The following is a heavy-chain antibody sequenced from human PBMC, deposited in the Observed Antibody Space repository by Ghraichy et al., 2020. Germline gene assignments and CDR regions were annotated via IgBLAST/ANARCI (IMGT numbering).Heavy chain of an antibody. D-gene: IGHD2-21*02. J-gene: IGHJ6*02. CDR2: IYYSGST. Sequence: SETLSLTCTVSGGSISSYYWSWIRQPPGKGLEWIGYIYYSGSTNYNPSLKSRVTISVDTSKNQFSLKLSSVTAADTAVYYCARPARVVTATSVDYYYYGMDVWGQGTTVTVSS. V-gene: IGHV4-59*01. CDR1: GGSISSYY. CDR3: ARPARVVTATSVDYYYYGMDV.